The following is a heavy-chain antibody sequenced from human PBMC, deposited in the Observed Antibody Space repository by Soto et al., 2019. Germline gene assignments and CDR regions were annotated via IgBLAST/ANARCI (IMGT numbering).Heavy chain of an antibody. CDR3: ARGYCSGGSCYSNDYYYYYGMDV. J-gene: IGHJ6*02. D-gene: IGHD2-15*01. CDR1: GYSFTSYW. Sequence: GESLKISCKGSGYSFTSYWIGLVRQMPGKGLEWMGIIYPGDSDTRYSPSFQGQVTISADKSISTAYLQWSSLKASDTAMYYCARGYCSGGSCYSNDYYYYYGMDVWGQGTTVTVS. V-gene: IGHV5-51*01. CDR2: IYPGDSDT.